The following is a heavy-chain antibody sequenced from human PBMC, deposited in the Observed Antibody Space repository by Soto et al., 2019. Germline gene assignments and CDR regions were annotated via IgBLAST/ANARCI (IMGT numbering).Heavy chain of an antibody. D-gene: IGHD5-12*01. CDR3: AASKRVATISGVGY. CDR2: TKQDGSEK. CDR1: GFTFSRYW. Sequence: GGSLRLSCAASGFTFSRYWMSWVRQAPGKGLEWVANTKQDGSEKYYVDSVKGRFTISRDNAKNSLYLQMNSLRAEDTAVYYCAASKRVATISGVGYWGQGTLVTVSS. J-gene: IGHJ4*02. V-gene: IGHV3-7*01.